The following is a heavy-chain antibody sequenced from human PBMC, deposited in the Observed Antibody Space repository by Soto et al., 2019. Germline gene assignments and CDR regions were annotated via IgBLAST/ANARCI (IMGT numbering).Heavy chain of an antibody. J-gene: IGHJ3*02. D-gene: IGHD4-17*01. Sequence: GGSLRLSCAASGFTFSNYALSWVRQAPGRGLEGVSAISGGGGKDTFYADSVKGRFTISRDNSRNTLYLQMNGLRAEDTAVYYCAKDVRPVTKGVDAFNMWGRGTLVTVSS. CDR3: AKDVRPVTKGVDAFNM. CDR1: GFTFSNYA. CDR2: ISGGGGKDT. V-gene: IGHV3-23*01.